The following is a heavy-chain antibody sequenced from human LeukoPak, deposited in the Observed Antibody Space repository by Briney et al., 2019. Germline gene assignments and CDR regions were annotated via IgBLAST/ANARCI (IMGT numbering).Heavy chain of an antibody. CDR3: VRDWEWKAARNLFDP. CDR1: GYSFINYG. D-gene: IGHD6-6*01. V-gene: IGHV1-18*01. CDR2: TSGDNVNT. Sequence: ASVKVSCKASGYSFINYGISWVRQARGQGLEWMGWTSGDNVNTYYAQKFLGRVIMTTETSTTTAYMELRSLRPDDTAVSYCVRDWEWKAARNLFDPWGQGTRVTVSS. J-gene: IGHJ5*02.